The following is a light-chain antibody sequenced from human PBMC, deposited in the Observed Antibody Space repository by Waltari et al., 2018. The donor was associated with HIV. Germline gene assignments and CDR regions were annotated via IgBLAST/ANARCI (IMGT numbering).Light chain of an antibody. Sequence: QSALTQPASVSGFLGQSINISCTGISTDSRFYQSVSWYQQYPGKIPRLLIFDINNRPSGVSDHFSGSRSGNSASLTFSGLQAGDEAHYYCASNRLDYTLIFGGGTKLTVL. CDR1: STDSRFYQS. CDR3: ASNRLDYTLI. J-gene: IGLJ2*01. V-gene: IGLV2-14*03. CDR2: DIN.